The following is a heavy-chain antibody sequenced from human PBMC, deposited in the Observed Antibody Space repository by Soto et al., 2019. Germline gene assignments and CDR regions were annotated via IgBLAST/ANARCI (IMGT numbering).Heavy chain of an antibody. V-gene: IGHV4-39*01. J-gene: IGHJ4*02. D-gene: IGHD5-12*01. CDR3: ARLSSGYDYDDY. Sequence: SEPLSLTWTVSGGSISSSSYYWGWNRQPPGKGLEWIGSIYYSGSTYYNPSLKSRVTISVDTSKNQFSLKLSSVTAADTAVYYCARLSSGYDYDDYWGQGTLVTVSS. CDR2: IYYSGST. CDR1: GGSISSSSYY.